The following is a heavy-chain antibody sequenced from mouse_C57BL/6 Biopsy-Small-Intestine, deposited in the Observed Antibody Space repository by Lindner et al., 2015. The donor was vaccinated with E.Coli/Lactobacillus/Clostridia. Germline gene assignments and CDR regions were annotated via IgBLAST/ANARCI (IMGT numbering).Heavy chain of an antibody. V-gene: IGHV1-14*01. D-gene: IGHD1-1*01. CDR3: TRDCKFPDYRLSLSSYYGMDV. CDR2: ITTYNDNT. Sequence: SVKVSCKASGYTFSSYGISWVRKAPGQGLEWIGWITTYNDNTKYAQNFQGRVTMTTDTSANTVYMELRGLRSDDTAVYYCTRDCKFPDYRLSLSSYYGMDVWGQGTTVTVSS. CDR1: GYTFSSYG. J-gene: IGHJ1*01.